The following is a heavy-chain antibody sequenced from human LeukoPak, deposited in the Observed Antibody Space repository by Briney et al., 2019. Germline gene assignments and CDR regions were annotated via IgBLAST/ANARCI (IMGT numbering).Heavy chain of an antibody. D-gene: IGHD3-22*01. CDR3: TTSLYWYDSSGYLRLLNY. CDR1: GFTFKSYG. Sequence: GALKLFWSGSGFTFKSYGGGWVRPAPGKGLEVGSGISGSGGSTYYADSVKGRFTISRDNSKNTLYLQMNSLKTEDTAVYYCTTSLYWYDSSGYLRLLNYWGQGTLVTVSS. CDR2: ISGSGGST. V-gene: IGHV3-23*01. J-gene: IGHJ4*02.